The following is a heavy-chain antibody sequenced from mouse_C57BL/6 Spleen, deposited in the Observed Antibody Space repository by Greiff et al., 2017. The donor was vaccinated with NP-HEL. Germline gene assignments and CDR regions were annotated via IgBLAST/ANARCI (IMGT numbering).Heavy chain of an antibody. Sequence: EVQGVESGGGLVKPGGSLKLSCAASGFTFSDYGMHWVRQAPEKGLEWVAYISSGSSTIYYAHTVKGRFTISRDNAKNTLFLQMTSLRSEDTAMYYCARREDWDSYTYFDVWGTGTTVTVSS. CDR3: ARREDWDSYTYFDV. CDR1: GFTFSDYG. CDR2: ISSGSSTI. D-gene: IGHD4-1*01. J-gene: IGHJ1*03. V-gene: IGHV5-17*01.